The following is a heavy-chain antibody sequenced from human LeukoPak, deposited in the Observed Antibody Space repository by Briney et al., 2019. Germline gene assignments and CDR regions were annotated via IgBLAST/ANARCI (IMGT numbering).Heavy chain of an antibody. V-gene: IGHV1-18*01. J-gene: IGHJ6*03. CDR3: ARRSGGSWDYYYYMDV. D-gene: IGHD2-15*01. Sequence: GASVKVSCKASGYTFTSYGISWVRQAPGQGLEWMGWISAYNCSTNYAQKLQGRVTMTTDTSTSTAYMELRSLRSDDPAVYYCARRSGGSWDYYYYMDVWGKGTTVTVSS. CDR1: GYTFTSYG. CDR2: ISAYNCST.